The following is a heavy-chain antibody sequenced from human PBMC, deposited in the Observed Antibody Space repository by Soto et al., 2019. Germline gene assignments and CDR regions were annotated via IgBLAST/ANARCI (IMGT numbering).Heavy chain of an antibody. D-gene: IGHD6-19*01. V-gene: IGHV3-30*18. CDR1: GFTFSSYG. CDR2: ISYDGSNK. J-gene: IGHJ4*02. CDR3: AKEVPGYSSGWYVY. Sequence: QVQLVESGGGVVQPGRSLRLSCAASGFTFSSYGMHWVRQAPGKGLEWVAVISYDGSNKYYADSVKGRFTISRDNSKNTLYLQMNSLRAEDTAVYYCAKEVPGYSSGWYVYWGQGTLVTVSS.